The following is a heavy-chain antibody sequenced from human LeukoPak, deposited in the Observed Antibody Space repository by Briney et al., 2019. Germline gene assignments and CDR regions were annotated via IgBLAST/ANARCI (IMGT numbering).Heavy chain of an antibody. CDR1: GGSISSSSNY. J-gene: IGHJ6*02. Sequence: PSETLSLTCTVSGGSISSSSNYWGWIRQPPGKGLEWNGSIYYGGSTYYNPSLKSRVTISVDTSKNQFSLKLSSVTAADTAVYYCASLKTVPAATTYYYYGMDVWGQGTTVTVSS. V-gene: IGHV4-39*01. D-gene: IGHD2-2*01. CDR3: ASLKTVPAATTYYYYGMDV. CDR2: IYYGGST.